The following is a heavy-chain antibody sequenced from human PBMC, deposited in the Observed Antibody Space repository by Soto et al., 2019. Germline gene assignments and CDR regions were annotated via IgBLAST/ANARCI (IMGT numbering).Heavy chain of an antibody. CDR3: ARDQSLSNWDSRGAFDI. V-gene: IGHV1-46*01. J-gene: IGHJ3*02. CDR1: GYTFTSYY. CDR2: INPSGGST. Sequence: ASVKVSCKASGYTFTSYYMHWVRQAPGQGLEWMGIINPSGGSTSYAQKFQGRVTMTRDTSTSTVYMELSSLRSEDTAVYYCARDQSLSNWDSRGAFDIWGQGTMVTVSS. D-gene: IGHD7-27*01.